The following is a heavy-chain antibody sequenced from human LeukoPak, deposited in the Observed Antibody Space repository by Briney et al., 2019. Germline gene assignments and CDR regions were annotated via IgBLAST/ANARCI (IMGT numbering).Heavy chain of an antibody. CDR1: GFTFSNFG. V-gene: IGHV3-30*19. CDR3: ARGRKDIVVVPAAIWSVAFDI. J-gene: IGHJ3*02. CDR2: ISYDGSNK. Sequence: PGGSLRLSCAASGFTFSNFGMYWVRQAPGKGLEWVAVISYDGSNKYYADSVKGRFTISRDNSKNTLYLQMNSLRAEDTAVYYCARGRKDIVVVPAAIWSVAFDIWGQGTMVTVSS. D-gene: IGHD2-2*02.